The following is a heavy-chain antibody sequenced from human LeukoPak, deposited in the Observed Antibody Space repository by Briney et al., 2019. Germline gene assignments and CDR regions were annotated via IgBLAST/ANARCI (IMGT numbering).Heavy chain of an antibody. CDR1: GFTFSSYS. CDR3: ARDRGYCSSTSCLGELDP. D-gene: IGHD2-2*01. CDR2: ISGSSSYI. J-gene: IGHJ5*02. V-gene: IGHV3-21*01. Sequence: GGSLRLSCAASGFTFSSYSMNWVRQAPGKGLEWVSSISGSSSYIYYADSVKGRFTISRDNAKNSLYLQMNSLRAEDTAVYYCARDRGYCSSTSCLGELDPWGQGTLVTVSS.